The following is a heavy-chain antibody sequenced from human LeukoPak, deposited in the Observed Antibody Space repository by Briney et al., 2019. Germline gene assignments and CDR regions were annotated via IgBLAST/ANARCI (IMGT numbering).Heavy chain of an antibody. CDR2: NRNKANNYTP. V-gene: IGHV3-72*01. Sequence: GGSLRLSCAASGFTFSDHYIDWVRQAPGKGLEWIGRNRNKANNYTPEYAASVKGRFTILRDDSKNSLYLQMNSLKTEDTAVYYCAAVDFDYWGQGTLVTVSS. J-gene: IGHJ4*02. CDR1: GFTFSDHY. CDR3: AAVDFDY. D-gene: IGHD4-23*01.